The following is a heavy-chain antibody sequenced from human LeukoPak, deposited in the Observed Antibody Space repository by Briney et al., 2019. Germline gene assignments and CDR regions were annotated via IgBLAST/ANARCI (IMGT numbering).Heavy chain of an antibody. Sequence: GGSLRLSCAASGFTFSTYWMSWVRQAPGKGLEWVANIKQDGSEKYYVDSVKGRFIISRDNAKKSLYLQMNSLRAEDTAVYYCARDISPYYYGSGRNLFDYWGQGTLVTVSS. CDR1: GFTFSTYW. CDR2: IKQDGSEK. V-gene: IGHV3-7*03. D-gene: IGHD3-10*01. J-gene: IGHJ4*02. CDR3: ARDISPYYYGSGRNLFDY.